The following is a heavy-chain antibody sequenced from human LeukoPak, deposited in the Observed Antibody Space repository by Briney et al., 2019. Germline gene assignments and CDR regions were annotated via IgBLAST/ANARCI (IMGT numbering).Heavy chain of an antibody. CDR2: INAGNGNT. CDR3: ATSVSSGWKAEYFQH. Sequence: ASVKVSCKASGYTFTNYAMHWVRQAPGQRLEWMGWINAGNGNTKYSQNFQGRVTITRDTSASTAYMELSSLRSEDTAVYYCATSVSSGWKAEYFQHWGQGTLVTVSS. CDR1: GYTFTNYA. V-gene: IGHV1-3*01. D-gene: IGHD6-19*01. J-gene: IGHJ1*01.